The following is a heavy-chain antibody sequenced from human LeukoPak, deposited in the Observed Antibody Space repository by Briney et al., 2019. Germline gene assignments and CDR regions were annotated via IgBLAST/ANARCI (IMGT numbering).Heavy chain of an antibody. V-gene: IGHV1-18*01. CDR2: ISAYNGNT. CDR1: GYTFTSYG. Sequence: VASVKVSCKASGYTFTSYGISWVRQAPGQGLEWMGWISAYNGNTNYAQKLQGRVTMTTDTSTSTAYMELRSLRSDDTAVYYCARDYIDIAAASFGYWGQGTLVTVSS. J-gene: IGHJ4*02. CDR3: ARDYIDIAAASFGY. D-gene: IGHD6-13*01.